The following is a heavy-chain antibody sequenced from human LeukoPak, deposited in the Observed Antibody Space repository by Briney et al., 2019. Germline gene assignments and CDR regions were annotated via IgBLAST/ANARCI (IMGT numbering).Heavy chain of an antibody. CDR2: INPNSGGT. CDR1: VYTFTGSY. Sequence: ASVKVSFKASVYTFTGSYMHSVRQAPGQGLEWMGWINPNSGGTNYAQKFQGRVTMTRDTSISTAYMELSRLRSDDTAVYYCARTYYYDSSGGYPEYFQHWGQGTLVTVSS. CDR3: ARTYYYDSSGGYPEYFQH. D-gene: IGHD3-22*01. J-gene: IGHJ1*01. V-gene: IGHV1-2*02.